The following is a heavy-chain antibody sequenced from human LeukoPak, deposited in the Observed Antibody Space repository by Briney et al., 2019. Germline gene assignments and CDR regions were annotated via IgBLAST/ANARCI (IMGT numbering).Heavy chain of an antibody. CDR1: GYTFTSYY. CDR2: INPSGGST. D-gene: IGHD1-26*01. V-gene: IGHV1-46*01. CDR3: ARATSGTPFDY. J-gene: IGHJ4*02. Sequence: ASVKVSCKASGYTFTSYYMHWVRQAPGQGLEWMGIINPSGGSTSYAQKFQGRVTMTRDMSTSTVYMELSSLRSEDTAVYYCARATSGTPFDYWGQGTLVTVSS.